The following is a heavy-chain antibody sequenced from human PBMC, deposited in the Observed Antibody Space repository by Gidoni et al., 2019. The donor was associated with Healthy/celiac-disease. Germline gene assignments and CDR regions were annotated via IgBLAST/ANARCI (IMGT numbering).Heavy chain of an antibody. D-gene: IGHD2-2*01. Sequence: EVQLVESGGGLVKPGRSLRLSCTASGFTSGDYAMSWFRQAPGKGLEWVGFIRSKAYGGTTEYAASVKGRFTISRDDSKSIAYLQMNSLKTEDTAVYYCSSTSWDYYYYMDVCGKGTTVTVSS. V-gene: IGHV3-49*05. J-gene: IGHJ6*03. CDR3: SSTSWDYYYYMDV. CDR1: GFTSGDYA. CDR2: IRSKAYGGTT.